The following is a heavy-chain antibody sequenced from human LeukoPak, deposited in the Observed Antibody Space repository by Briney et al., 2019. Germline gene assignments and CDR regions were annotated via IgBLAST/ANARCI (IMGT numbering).Heavy chain of an antibody. J-gene: IGHJ4*02. CDR2: IYPGDSDT. V-gene: IGHV5-51*01. Sequence: GESLKISCKGSGYSFTSYWIGWVRQMPGKGLEWMGIIYPGDSDTRYSPSFQGQVTISADKSISTAYLQWSSLKASDTAIYYCTGHFGGSYYGDHLGYWGRRTLVRVSS. D-gene: IGHD1-26*01. CDR3: TGHFGGSYYGDHLGY. CDR1: GYSFTSYW.